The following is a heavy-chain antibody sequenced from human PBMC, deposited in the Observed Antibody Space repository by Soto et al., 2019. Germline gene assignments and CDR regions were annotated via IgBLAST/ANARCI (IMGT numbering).Heavy chain of an antibody. CDR2: ISYDGSNK. D-gene: IGHD5-18*01. Sequence: QVQLVESGGGVVQPGRSLRLSCAASGFTFSSYGMHWVRQAPGKGLEWVAVISYDGSNKYYADSVKGRFTISRDNSKNTLYLQMNSLRAEDTAVYYCAKCAIQLWPRGYSYGYEAVDYWGQGTLVTVSS. CDR1: GFTFSSYG. CDR3: AKCAIQLWPRGYSYGYEAVDY. J-gene: IGHJ4*02. V-gene: IGHV3-30*18.